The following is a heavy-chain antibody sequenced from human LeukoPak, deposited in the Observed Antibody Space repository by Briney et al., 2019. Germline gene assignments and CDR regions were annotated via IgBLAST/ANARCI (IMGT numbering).Heavy chain of an antibody. CDR2: IYYSGST. V-gene: IGHV4-39*01. CDR1: GGSISSSSYY. D-gene: IGHD2-15*01. CDR3: GRHVKYCSGGSCYLNWFDP. J-gene: IGHJ5*02. Sequence: SETLSLTCTVSGGSISSSSYYWGWIRQPPGKGLEWIGSIYYSGSTYYNPSLKSRVTISVDTSQNQFSLKLSSVTAADTAVYYCGRHVKYCSGGSCYLNWFDPWGQGTLVTVSS.